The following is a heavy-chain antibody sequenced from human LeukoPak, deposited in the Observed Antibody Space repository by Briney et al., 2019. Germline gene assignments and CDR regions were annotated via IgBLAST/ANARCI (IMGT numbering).Heavy chain of an antibody. V-gene: IGHV3-23*01. CDR3: AKEGDYYDSSGYYDY. CDR1: GFTFSSYA. D-gene: IGHD3-22*01. Sequence: GGSLRLSCAASGFTFSSYAMSWVRQAPGKGLEWVSATSGSGGSTYYADSVKGRFTISRDNSKNTLYLQMNSLRAEDTAVYYCAKEGDYYDSSGYYDYWGQGTLVTVSS. J-gene: IGHJ4*02. CDR2: TSGSGGST.